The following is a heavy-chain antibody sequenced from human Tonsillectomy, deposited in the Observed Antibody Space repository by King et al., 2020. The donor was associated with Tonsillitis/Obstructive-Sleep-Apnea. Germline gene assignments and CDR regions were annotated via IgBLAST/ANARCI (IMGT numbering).Heavy chain of an antibody. CDR2: ISGDGGYI. Sequence: DVQLVESGGGLVKPGGSLRLSCAASGFSFSAYAMTWVRRAPGKGLEWVSSISGDGGYIYYADSVRGRFTISRDNAKNSLYLQMDSLRAEDTAVYYCARPSYGSGVYYYFYMDVWGKGTTVAVS. J-gene: IGHJ6*03. V-gene: IGHV3-21*01. D-gene: IGHD3-10*01. CDR3: ARPSYGSGVYYYFYMDV. CDR1: GFSFSAYA.